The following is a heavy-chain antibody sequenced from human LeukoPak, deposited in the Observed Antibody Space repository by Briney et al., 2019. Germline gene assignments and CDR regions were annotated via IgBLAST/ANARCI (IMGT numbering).Heavy chain of an antibody. CDR2: INHSGST. Sequence: SETLSLTCAVYGGSFSGYYWSWIRQPPGKGLEWIWEINHSGSTDYNPSLKSRVTISVDTSKNQFSLKLSSVTAADTAVYYCARWGSIAVAGYYYYGMDVWGKGTTVTVSS. D-gene: IGHD6-19*01. J-gene: IGHJ6*04. CDR3: ARWGSIAVAGYYYYGMDV. CDR1: GGSFSGYY. V-gene: IGHV4-34*01.